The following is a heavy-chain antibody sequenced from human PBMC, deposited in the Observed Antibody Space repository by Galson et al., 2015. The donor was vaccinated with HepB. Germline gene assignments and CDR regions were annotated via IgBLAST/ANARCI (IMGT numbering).Heavy chain of an antibody. Sequence: SGAEVKKPGESLKISCKGSGYTFTNYWIAWVRQMPGKGLEWMGMIYPHDPDIRYSPSFQGQVTISVDKSISTAYLQMNSLRAEDTAMYYCARDSYYGSGSLWSPYYYYSGMDVWGQGTTVTVSS. CDR1: GYTFTNYW. CDR2: IYPHDPDI. V-gene: IGHV5-51*01. J-gene: IGHJ6*02. D-gene: IGHD3-10*01. CDR3: ARDSYYGSGSLWSPYYYYSGMDV.